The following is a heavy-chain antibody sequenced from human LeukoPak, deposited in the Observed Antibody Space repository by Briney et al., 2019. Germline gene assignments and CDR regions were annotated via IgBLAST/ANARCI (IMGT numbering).Heavy chain of an antibody. CDR1: GFTFSSYA. V-gene: IGHV3-23*01. D-gene: IGHD4-23*01. Sequence: GGSLRPSCAASGFTFSSYAMSWVRQAPGKGLEWVSAISGSGGSTYYADSVKGRFTISRDNSKNTLYLQMNSLRAEDTAVYYCAKHDYGGNWADAFDIWGQGTMVTVSS. CDR2: ISGSGGST. J-gene: IGHJ3*02. CDR3: AKHDYGGNWADAFDI.